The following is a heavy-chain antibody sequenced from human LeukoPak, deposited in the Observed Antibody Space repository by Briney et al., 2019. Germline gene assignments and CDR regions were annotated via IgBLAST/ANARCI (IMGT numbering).Heavy chain of an antibody. Sequence: SETLSLTCAVYGGSFSGYYWGWIRQPPGKGLEWIGSIYYSGSTYYNPSLKSRVTISVGTSKNQFSLKLSSVTAADTAVYYCASGGYCTNGVCYTGSGSLDYWGQGTLVTVSS. V-gene: IGHV4-34*01. CDR1: GGSFSGYY. D-gene: IGHD2-8*01. CDR3: ASGGYCTNGVCYTGSGSLDY. CDR2: IYYSGST. J-gene: IGHJ4*02.